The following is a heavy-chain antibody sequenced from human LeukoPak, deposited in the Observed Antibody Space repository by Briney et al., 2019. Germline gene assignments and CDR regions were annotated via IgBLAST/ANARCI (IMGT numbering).Heavy chain of an antibody. CDR1: GGSISSYY. J-gene: IGHJ4*02. V-gene: IGHV4-59*01. CDR3: ARTPLHYYDSSLGYSDY. Sequence: PSETLSLTCTVSGGSISSYYWSWIRQPPGKGLEWIGYIYYSGSTNYNPSLKSRVTISVDTSKNQFSLKLSSVTAADTAVYYCARTPLHYYDSSLGYSDYWGQGTLVTVSS. CDR2: IYYSGST. D-gene: IGHD3-22*01.